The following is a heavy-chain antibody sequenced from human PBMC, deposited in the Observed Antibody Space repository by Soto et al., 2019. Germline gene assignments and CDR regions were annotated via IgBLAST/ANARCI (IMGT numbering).Heavy chain of an antibody. Sequence: ASVKVSCKASGYTFTSNYMHWVRQAPGQGPEWMGILNPSGGTTSHAQKFQGRVTMTRDTSTSAVYMELSSLRSEDTAVYYCAREKTHYSGSETYSDRPFDYWGQGTLVTVSS. CDR3: AREKTHYSGSETYSDRPFDY. CDR1: GYTFTSNY. J-gene: IGHJ4*02. V-gene: IGHV1-46*01. D-gene: IGHD3-10*01. CDR2: LNPSGGTT.